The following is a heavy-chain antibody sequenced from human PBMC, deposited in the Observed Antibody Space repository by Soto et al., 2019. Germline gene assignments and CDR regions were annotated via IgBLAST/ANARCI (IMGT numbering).Heavy chain of an antibody. V-gene: IGHV4-31*03. Sequence: SETLSLTCTVSGGSISSGGYYWSWIRQHPGKGLEWIGYIYYSGSTYYNPSLKSRVTISVDTSKNQFSLKLSSVPAADTAVYYCARASDRLFLTTTPWFDPWGQGTLVTVSS. J-gene: IGHJ5*02. D-gene: IGHD1-26*01. CDR2: IYYSGST. CDR3: ARASDRLFLTTTPWFDP. CDR1: GGSISSGGYY.